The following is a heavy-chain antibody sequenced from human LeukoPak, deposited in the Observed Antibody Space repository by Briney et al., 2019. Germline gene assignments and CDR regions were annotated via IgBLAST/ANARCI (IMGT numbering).Heavy chain of an antibody. J-gene: IGHJ4*02. CDR1: GFTFSSYG. V-gene: IGHV3-30*02. CDR2: IRYDGTNK. CDR3: AKSGYNRFDY. D-gene: IGHD5-24*01. Sequence: GGSLRLSCAASGFTFSSYGMHWVRQAPGKGLEWVTFIRYDGTNKYYADSVKGRFTISRDNSKNTLYLQMNSLIAEDTAVYYCAKSGYNRFDYWGQGTRVTVSS.